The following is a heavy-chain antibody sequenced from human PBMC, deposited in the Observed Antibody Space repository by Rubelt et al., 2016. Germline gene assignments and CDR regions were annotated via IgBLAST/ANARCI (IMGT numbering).Heavy chain of an antibody. CDR2: IYWDDDK. Sequence: QITLKESGPTLVKPTQTLTLTCTFSGFSLSTSGVNVGWIRQSPGKALEWLALIYWDDDKHYSQSLKSRLTITKDTSKNQVVLTMTNMDPVDTATYYCAHRRGVIIGFDCWGQGTLVTVSS. J-gene: IGHJ4*02. CDR3: AHRRGVIIGFDC. CDR1: GFSLSTSGVN. D-gene: IGHD3-10*01. V-gene: IGHV2-5*02.